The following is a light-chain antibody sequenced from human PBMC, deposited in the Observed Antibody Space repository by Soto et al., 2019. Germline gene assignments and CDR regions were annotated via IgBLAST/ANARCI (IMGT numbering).Light chain of an antibody. V-gene: IGKV3-11*01. CDR3: QQRSNWLT. CDR2: DAS. J-gene: IGKJ4*01. CDR1: QSVSSY. Sequence: EIVLTQSPATLSLSPGERATLSCRASQSVSSYLAWYQQKPGQAPRLLIYDASNRATGIPARFSVSGSRTDFTLTISSLEPEDFAVYYCQQRSNWLTFGGGTKVEIK.